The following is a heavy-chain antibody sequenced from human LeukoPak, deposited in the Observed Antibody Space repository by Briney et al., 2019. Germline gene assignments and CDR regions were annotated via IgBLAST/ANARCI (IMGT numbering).Heavy chain of an antibody. CDR2: ISSSSSYI. CDR3: ARDSGFSYFDY. V-gene: IGHV3-21*01. Sequence: GRSLRLSCAASGFPFSNYGMHWVRQAPGKGLEWVSTISSSSSYIYYADSVKGRFTISRDNAKNSLYLQMNSLRAEDTAVYYCARDSGFSYFDYWGQGTLVTVSS. J-gene: IGHJ4*02. D-gene: IGHD5-12*01. CDR1: GFPFSNYG.